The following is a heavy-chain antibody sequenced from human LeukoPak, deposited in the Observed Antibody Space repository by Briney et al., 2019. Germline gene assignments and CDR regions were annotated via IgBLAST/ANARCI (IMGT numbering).Heavy chain of an antibody. J-gene: IGHJ5*02. CDR3: ARVRFLEWFPSGLNWFDP. V-gene: IGHV4-39*01. CDR2: IYYSGST. D-gene: IGHD3-3*01. CDR1: GGSISSSSYY. Sequence: PSETLSPTCTVSGGSISSSSYYWGWIRQPPGKGLEWIGSIYYSGSTYYNPSLKSRVTISVDTSKNQFSLKLSSVTAADTAVYYCARVRFLEWFPSGLNWFDPWGQGTLVTVSS.